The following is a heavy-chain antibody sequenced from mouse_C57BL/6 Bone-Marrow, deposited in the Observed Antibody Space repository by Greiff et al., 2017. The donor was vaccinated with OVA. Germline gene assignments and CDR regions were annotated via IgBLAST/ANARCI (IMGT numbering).Heavy chain of an antibody. V-gene: IGHV14-2*01. J-gene: IGHJ1*03. D-gene: IGHD1-1*01. CDR2: IDPEDGET. Sequence: VKPGASVKLSCTASGFNIKDYYMHWVKQRTEQGLEWIGRIDPEDGETKYAPKFQGKATITADTSSNTAYLQLSSLTSEDTAVYYCARDYYGSSSRPNYWYFDVWGTGTTVTVSS. CDR3: ARDYYGSSSRPNYWYFDV. CDR1: GFNIKDYY.